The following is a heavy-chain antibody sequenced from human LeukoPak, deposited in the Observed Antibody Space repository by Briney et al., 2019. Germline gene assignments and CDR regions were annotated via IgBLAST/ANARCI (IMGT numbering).Heavy chain of an antibody. V-gene: IGHV3-74*01. D-gene: IGHD3-16*01. CDR1: GFSFTAYW. CDR3: ARGDAYSFDH. J-gene: IGHJ4*02. CDR2: STTDDSTT. Sequence: PGGSLRLSCAASGFSFTAYWIHWVRQAPGKGLVWVSRSTTDDSTTTYADSVKGRFTISRDNAKNTLYLQTNSLSADDTAVYYCARGDAYSFDHWGQGALVTVSS.